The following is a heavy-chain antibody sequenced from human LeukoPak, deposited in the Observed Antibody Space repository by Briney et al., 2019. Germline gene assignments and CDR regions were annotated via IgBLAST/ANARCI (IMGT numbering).Heavy chain of an antibody. CDR1: GNTLTEVS. CDR2: FDPEDGET. D-gene: IGHD3-22*01. J-gene: IGHJ4*02. Sequence: ASVKVSCKVSGNTLTEVSMHWVRQAPGKGLEWMGGFDPEDGETIYAQKFQGRVTMTEDTSTDTAYMELSSLRSEDTAVYYCARTQCYYDSSGYYCYFDYWGQGTLVTVSS. V-gene: IGHV1-24*01. CDR3: ARTQCYYDSSGYYCYFDY.